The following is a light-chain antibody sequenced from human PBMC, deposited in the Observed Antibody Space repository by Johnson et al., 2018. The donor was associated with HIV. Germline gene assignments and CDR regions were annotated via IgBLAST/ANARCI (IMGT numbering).Light chain of an antibody. J-gene: IGLJ1*01. CDR2: DNH. CDR3: GTLDNSLSAGV. CDR1: SSNIGNNY. V-gene: IGLV1-51*01. Sequence: QSVLTQPPSVSAAPGQKVTIPCSGSSSNIGNNYASWYQQVPGTAPKLLIYDNHKRPSGIPDRFSGSKSGTSATLGITGLQTGDEADYYCGTLDNSLSAGVFGTGTKGTVL.